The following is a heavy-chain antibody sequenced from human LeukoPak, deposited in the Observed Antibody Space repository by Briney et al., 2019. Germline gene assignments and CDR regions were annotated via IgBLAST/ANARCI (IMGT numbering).Heavy chain of an antibody. D-gene: IGHD4-11*01. CDR2: ISGSGGST. J-gene: IGHJ4*02. CDR1: GFTFSSYA. CDR3: ANLATVTEDFDY. Sequence: GGSLRLSCAASGFTFSSYAVSWVRQAPGKGLEWVSAISGSGGSTYYADSVKGRFTISRDNSKNTLYLQMNSLRAEDTAVYYCANLATVTEDFDYWGQGTLVTVSS. V-gene: IGHV3-23*01.